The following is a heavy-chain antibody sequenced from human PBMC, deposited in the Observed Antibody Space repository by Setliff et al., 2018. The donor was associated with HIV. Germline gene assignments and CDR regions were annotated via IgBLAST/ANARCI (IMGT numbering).Heavy chain of an antibody. V-gene: IGHV3-21*06. D-gene: IGHD3-22*01. CDR1: GFTFTRHT. CDR3: ARGDTNVYYYVYPDF. Sequence: KPGGSLRLSCAASGFTFTRHTIIWVRQAPGKGLEWVSSIDDSSDYIRYADSVKGRFFVSRDNAKNLVYLQMNSLRADDTAVYYCARGDTNVYYYVYPDFWGQGTPVTVSS. CDR2: IDDSSDYI. J-gene: IGHJ4*02.